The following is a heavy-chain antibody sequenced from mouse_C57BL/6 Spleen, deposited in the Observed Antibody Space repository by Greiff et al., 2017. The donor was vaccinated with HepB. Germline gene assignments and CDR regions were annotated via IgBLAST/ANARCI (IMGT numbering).Heavy chain of an antibody. CDR1: GFSLTSYG. Sequence: VKLMESGPGLVQPSQSLSITCTVSGFSLTSYGVHWVRQSPGKGLEWLGVIWRGGSTDYNAAFMSRLSITKDNSKSQVFFKMNSLQADDTAIYYCAKPVYYDYDGFAYWGQGTLVTVSA. CDR3: AKPVYYDYDGFAY. J-gene: IGHJ3*01. V-gene: IGHV2-5*01. D-gene: IGHD2-4*01. CDR2: IWRGGST.